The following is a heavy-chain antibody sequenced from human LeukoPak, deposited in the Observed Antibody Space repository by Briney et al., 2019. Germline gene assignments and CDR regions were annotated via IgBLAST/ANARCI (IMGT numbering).Heavy chain of an antibody. Sequence: GGSLRLSCAASGFTFDDYAMHWVRQAPGKGLEWVSLISGDGFTTYYADSVKGRFTISRDNSKNSLYLRMNSLRTEDTAFYYCTKGSGPLLGATGEGNWFDPWGQGTLVTVSS. J-gene: IGHJ5*02. CDR3: TKGSGPLLGATGEGNWFDP. D-gene: IGHD1-26*01. CDR2: ISGDGFTT. CDR1: GFTFDDYA. V-gene: IGHV3-43*02.